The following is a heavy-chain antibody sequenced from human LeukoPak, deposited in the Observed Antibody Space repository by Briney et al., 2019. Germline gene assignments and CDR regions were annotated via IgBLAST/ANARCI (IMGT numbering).Heavy chain of an antibody. CDR2: IYYSGST. CDR1: GGSISRSSYY. V-gene: IGHV4-39*01. D-gene: IGHD3-3*01. Sequence: PSGTLSLTCSVSGGSISRSSYYWGWIRQPPGKGREWYVSIYYSGSTYYNPSLKRRVPISVDTSKSQVSLKLRSVTAADMAVYYCARGGYVLRFLVWLLLPDQWGQGTPVSASS. J-gene: IGHJ4*02. CDR3: ARGGYVLRFLVWLLLPDQ.